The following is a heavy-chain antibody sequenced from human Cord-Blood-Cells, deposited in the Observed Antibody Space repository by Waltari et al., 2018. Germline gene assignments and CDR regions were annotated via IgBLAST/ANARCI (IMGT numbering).Heavy chain of an antibody. CDR1: GGSVSSGSYY. Sequence: QVQLQESGPGLVKPSETLSLTCTVSGGSVSSGSYYWSWIRQPPGKGLEWIGYIYYSGSTNYNPSLKSRVTISVDTSKNQFSLKLSSVTAADTAVYYCARIPVSSSWYYYYYGMDAWGQGTTVTVSS. D-gene: IGHD6-13*01. J-gene: IGHJ6*02. V-gene: IGHV4-61*01. CDR2: IYYSGST. CDR3: ARIPVSSSWYYYYYGMDA.